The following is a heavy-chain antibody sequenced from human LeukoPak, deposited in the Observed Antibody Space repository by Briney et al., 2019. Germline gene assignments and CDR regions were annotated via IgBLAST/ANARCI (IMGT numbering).Heavy chain of an antibody. CDR2: ISYDGSNK. CDR1: GFTFSSYA. V-gene: IGHV3-30-3*01. D-gene: IGHD6-13*01. J-gene: IGHJ6*02. Sequence: GGSLRLSCAASGFTFSSYAMHGVRQAPGKGLEWVAVISYDGSNKYYADSVKGRFTISRDNSKNTLYLQMNSLRAEDTAVYYCASPTYSSSFYYYYGMDVWGQGTTVTVS. CDR3: ASPTYSSSFYYYYGMDV.